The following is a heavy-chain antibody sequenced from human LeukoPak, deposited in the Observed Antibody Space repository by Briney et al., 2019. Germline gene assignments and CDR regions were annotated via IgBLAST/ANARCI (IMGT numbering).Heavy chain of an antibody. D-gene: IGHD4-23*01. V-gene: IGHV3-23*01. J-gene: IGHJ4*02. CDR2: LSDSGGGT. CDR3: AKDLAYGGNSPFDY. Sequence: GGSLRLSCAASEFTFSSYAMQWVRQAPGKGLEWVSSLSDSGGGTYYADSVKGRFTISRDNSKNTLYLQMNSLRAEDTAVYYCAKDLAYGGNSPFDYWGQGTLVTVSS. CDR1: EFTFSSYA.